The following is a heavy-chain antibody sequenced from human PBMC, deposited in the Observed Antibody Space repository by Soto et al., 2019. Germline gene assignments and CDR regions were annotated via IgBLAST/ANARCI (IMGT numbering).Heavy chain of an antibody. CDR1: GFTFSSYG. CDR3: VKDGSSGWPYFGDMDV. J-gene: IGHJ6*02. D-gene: IGHD6-19*01. Sequence: QVQLVESGGGVVQPGRSLRLSCAASGFTFSSYGMHWVRQAPGKGLEWVAVILYDGSKKYYADSVKGRFTISRDKPKNTMDLQMSSLRGEDTALYYCVKDGSSGWPYFGDMDVWGRGTTVTVSS. CDR2: ILYDGSKK. V-gene: IGHV3-30*18.